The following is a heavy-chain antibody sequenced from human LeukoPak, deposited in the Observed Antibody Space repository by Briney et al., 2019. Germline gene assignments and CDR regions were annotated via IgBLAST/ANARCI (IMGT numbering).Heavy chain of an antibody. V-gene: IGHV3-11*06. CDR1: GFSFSDYY. Sequence: GGSLRLSCAASGFSFSDYYLSWIRQAPGKGLEWVSYISDSSTYTNYAASVKGRFTISRDDAKNSLYLQMNSLRVEDTAVYYCARVMYYYDTSGYLDYWGQGTLATVSS. CDR2: ISDSSTYT. J-gene: IGHJ4*02. CDR3: ARVMYYYDTSGYLDY. D-gene: IGHD3-22*01.